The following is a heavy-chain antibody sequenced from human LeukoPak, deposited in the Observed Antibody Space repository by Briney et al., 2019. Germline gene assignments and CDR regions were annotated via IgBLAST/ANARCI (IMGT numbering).Heavy chain of an antibody. V-gene: IGHV4-31*03. CDR1: GGSISSGVYC. CDR3: ARGMVVGHGMDV. Sequence: SETLSLTCTVSGGSISSGVYCWSWIRQRPGEGLQWIGYICSSGSAYYNASLKSRVSMSTDTSNNQFSLKLNSVTAADTAVYYCARGMVVGHGMDVWGLGTTVTVSS. J-gene: IGHJ6*02. CDR2: ICSSGSA. D-gene: IGHD3/OR15-3a*01.